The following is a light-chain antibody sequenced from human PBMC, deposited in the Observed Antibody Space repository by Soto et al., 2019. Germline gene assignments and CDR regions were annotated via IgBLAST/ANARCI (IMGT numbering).Light chain of an antibody. Sequence: EIVMTQSPATLSVSPGEGATLSCMASQSVSSDLAWYQQKPGQAPRLLSYGASTRATGIPARFSGSGSGTEFTLTISSLQSEDFAVYYGQQYNNWARTFGQGTKVDIK. CDR3: QQYNNWART. CDR2: GAS. CDR1: QSVSSD. J-gene: IGKJ1*01. V-gene: IGKV3-15*01.